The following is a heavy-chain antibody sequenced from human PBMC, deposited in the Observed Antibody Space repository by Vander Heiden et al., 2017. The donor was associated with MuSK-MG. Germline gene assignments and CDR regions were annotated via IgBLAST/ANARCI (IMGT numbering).Heavy chain of an antibody. CDR2: ISGSGGST. CDR3: AKWDFTYDFWSGPIDY. V-gene: IGHV3-23*01. D-gene: IGHD3-3*01. CDR1: GFPFRRYA. Sequence: EVQLLESGGGLVQPGGSLRLSCAASGFPFRRYAMSWVRQAPGKGLEWVSAISGSGGSTYYADSVKGRFTISRDNSKNTLYLQMNSLRAEDTAVYYCAKWDFTYDFWSGPIDYWGQGTLGTVAS. J-gene: IGHJ4*02.